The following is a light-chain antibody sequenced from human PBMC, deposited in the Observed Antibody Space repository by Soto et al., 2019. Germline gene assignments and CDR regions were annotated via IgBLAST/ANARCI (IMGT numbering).Light chain of an antibody. CDR3: WQYGNCPT. V-gene: IGKV3-20*01. CDR1: QILNSNY. Sequence: EMVLTQSPGTLSLSPGERAPLSCRASQILNSNYLVWYQPKPGQAPSLLIYRASSRATGIPDMFSGSGSGTDFTLTISRLESEDLEVYYCWQYGNCPTVGQGTKLGIK. J-gene: IGKJ2*01. CDR2: RAS.